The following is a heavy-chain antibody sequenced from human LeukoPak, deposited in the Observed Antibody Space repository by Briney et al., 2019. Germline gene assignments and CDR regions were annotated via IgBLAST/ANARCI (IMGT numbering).Heavy chain of an antibody. J-gene: IGHJ4*02. CDR2: ISSSSSTI. Sequence: GGPLRLSCAASGFTFTRYGMVWVRQAPGKGLEWVSYISSSSSTIYYADSVKGRFTISRDNAKNSLYLQMNSLRDEDTAVYYCAREGLDYWGQGTLVTVSS. CDR1: GFTFTRYG. CDR3: AREGLDY. V-gene: IGHV3-48*02.